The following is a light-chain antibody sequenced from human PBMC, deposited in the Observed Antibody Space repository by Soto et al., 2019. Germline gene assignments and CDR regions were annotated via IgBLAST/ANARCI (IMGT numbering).Light chain of an antibody. V-gene: IGKV3-20*01. CDR1: QSVSSNY. CDR2: GAS. J-gene: IGKJ1*01. Sequence: EIVLTQSPGTLSLPPGERATLSCRASQSVSSNYLAWYQQKPGQAPRLLIYGASSRATGIPDRFSGSGSGTDFTLTIRRLEPEDFAVYYCQQYGSSYPWTLGQGTKVDIK. CDR3: QQYGSSYPWT.